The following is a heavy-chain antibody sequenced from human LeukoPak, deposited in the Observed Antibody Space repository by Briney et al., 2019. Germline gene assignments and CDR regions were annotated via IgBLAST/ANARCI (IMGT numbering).Heavy chain of an antibody. CDR2: MSYDGTNK. Sequence: GRSLRLPCAASGFSFSNYGMHWVRQAPGKGLEWVAVMSYDGTNKYYADSVKGRFTISRDNSKNTLYLQTNSLRPEDTAVYYCAKGVLGRTQSVSAGLDYWGQGTLVTVSS. CDR1: GFSFSNYG. J-gene: IGHJ4*02. V-gene: IGHV3-30*18. D-gene: IGHD7-27*01. CDR3: AKGVLGRTQSVSAGLDY.